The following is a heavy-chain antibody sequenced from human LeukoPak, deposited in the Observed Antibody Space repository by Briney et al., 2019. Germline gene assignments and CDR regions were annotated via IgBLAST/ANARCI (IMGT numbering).Heavy chain of an antibody. D-gene: IGHD3-3*01. CDR3: ARGKSGYSP. V-gene: IGHV1-2*02. CDR1: GYTFIENY. CDR2: INPHTGAA. J-gene: IGHJ4*02. Sequence: GASVKVSCKVSGYTFIENYIHWVRQAPGQGLEWMGLINPHTGAANYSQEFQGRVTMTRDTSIGTAYMHLTRLKFDDTAVYYCARGKSGYSPWGQGTPVTVSS.